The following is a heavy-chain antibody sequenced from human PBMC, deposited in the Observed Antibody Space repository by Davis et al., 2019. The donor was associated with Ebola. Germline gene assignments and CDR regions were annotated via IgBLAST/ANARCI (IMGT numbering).Heavy chain of an antibody. CDR3: ASLRRTITGMDDAFDI. Sequence: GASLKISCQDSGNSFTSHWIGWVRQMPGKGLEWMGIIYTGDSDTRYSPSFRGQVTISADKSMKTAFLQWSSLKASDTTMYYCASLRRTITGMDDAFDIWGQGTMVTVSP. CDR2: IYTGDSDT. J-gene: IGHJ3*02. CDR1: GNSFTSHW. D-gene: IGHD1-20*01. V-gene: IGHV5-51*01.